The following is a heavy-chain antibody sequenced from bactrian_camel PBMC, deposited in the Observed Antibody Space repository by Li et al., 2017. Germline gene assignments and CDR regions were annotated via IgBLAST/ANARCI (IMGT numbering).Heavy chain of an antibody. CDR2: IDKEGIA. D-gene: IGHD6*01. CDR3: AAVRLGGSWSPEWAAYRY. CDR1: GTIYYDAC. Sequence: HVQLVESGGGSVQAGGSLRLSCRAKGTIYYDACVGWLRQASGKEREGVAAIDKEGIASYIGSVKGRFTISRDNAKNTMYLQMNSLKSEDTALYYCAAVRLGGSWSPEWAAYRYRGQG. V-gene: IGHV3S53*01. J-gene: IGHJ4*01.